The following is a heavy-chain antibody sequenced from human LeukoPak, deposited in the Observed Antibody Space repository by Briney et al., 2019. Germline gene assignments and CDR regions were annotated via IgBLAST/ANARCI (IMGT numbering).Heavy chain of an antibody. CDR1: GGSISSTSKY. D-gene: IGHD2/OR15-2a*01. J-gene: IGHJ5*02. V-gene: IGHV4-39*07. CDR2: ISHSGST. CDR3: ARVPPLLYKSRSDP. Sequence: PSETLSLTCSVSGGSISSTSKYWGWIRQPPGKGLEWIGEISHSGSTNYNPSLKSRVTISVYTSKNQISLKMSSVTAADTAVYYSARVPPLLYKSRSDPWSLGTLVTVSS.